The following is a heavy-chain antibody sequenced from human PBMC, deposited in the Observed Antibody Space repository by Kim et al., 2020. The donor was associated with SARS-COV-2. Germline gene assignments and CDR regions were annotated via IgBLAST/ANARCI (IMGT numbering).Heavy chain of an antibody. V-gene: IGHV1-69*04. CDR1: GGTFSSYA. D-gene: IGHD3-10*01. Sequence: SVKVSCKASGGTFSSYAISWVRQAPGQGLEWMGRIIPILGIANYAQKFQGRVTITADKSTSTAYMELSSLRSEDTAVYYCARALHPEGGHELFSDAFDIWGQGTMVTVSS. CDR2: IIPILGIA. J-gene: IGHJ3*02. CDR3: ARALHPEGGHELFSDAFDI.